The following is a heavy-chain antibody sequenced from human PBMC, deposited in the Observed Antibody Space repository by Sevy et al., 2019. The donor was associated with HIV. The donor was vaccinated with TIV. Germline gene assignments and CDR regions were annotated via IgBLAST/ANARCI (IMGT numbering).Heavy chain of an antibody. CDR3: ARSFTRWQSSSTPGIDAFDI. V-gene: IGHV5-51*01. D-gene: IGHD2-2*01. CDR1: GYSFTNYW. J-gene: IGHJ3*02. Sequence: GESLKISCKSSGYSFTNYWIGWVRQMPGKGLEWMGIIYPGDSDTRYSPSFQRQVTISADTSISTAYLQWSSLKASDTAMYYCARSFTRWQSSSTPGIDAFDIWGQGTMVSDSS. CDR2: IYPGDSDT.